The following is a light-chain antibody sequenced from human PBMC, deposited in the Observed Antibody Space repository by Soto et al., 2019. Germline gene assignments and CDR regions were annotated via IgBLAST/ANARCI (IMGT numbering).Light chain of an antibody. CDR3: QQSYSTLGT. J-gene: IGKJ2*01. V-gene: IGKV1-39*01. CDR1: HSINNY. CDR2: AAS. Sequence: IQMTQSPSSLSASVGDRVIITCRSDHSINNYLNWYQQRPGKVSKLLIYAASTLQSGVPSRFSGSGSGRVFTLTINSLQPEDFATYYGQQSYSTLGTFGRGTRVEI.